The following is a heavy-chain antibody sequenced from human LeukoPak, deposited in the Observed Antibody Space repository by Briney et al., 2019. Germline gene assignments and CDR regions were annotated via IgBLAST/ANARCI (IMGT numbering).Heavy chain of an antibody. D-gene: IGHD6-13*01. V-gene: IGHV3-21*01. CDR1: GFTFSSYS. CDR2: ISSSSSYI. Sequence: GGSLRLSCAASGFTFSSYSMNWVRQAPGKGLEWVSSISSSSSYIYYADSVKGRFTISRDNAKNSLYLQMNSLRAEDTAVYYCARVGEQQLVLEPYFDYWGQGTLVTVSS. J-gene: IGHJ4*02. CDR3: ARVGEQQLVLEPYFDY.